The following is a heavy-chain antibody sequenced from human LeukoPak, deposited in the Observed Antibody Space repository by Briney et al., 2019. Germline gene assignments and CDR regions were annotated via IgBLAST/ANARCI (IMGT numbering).Heavy chain of an antibody. J-gene: IGHJ4*02. Sequence: GGSLRLSCAASGFTFGAYWMHWVRQAPGKGLVWVSRISADGRSTSYADSVKGRFTISRANAKNTLYLQMNSLRAEDTAVYFCAKWDYYDSSGYYPQPPFDYWGQGALVNVSS. CDR3: AKWDYYDSSGYYPQPPFDY. CDR1: GFTFGAYW. D-gene: IGHD3-22*01. CDR2: ISADGRST. V-gene: IGHV3-74*01.